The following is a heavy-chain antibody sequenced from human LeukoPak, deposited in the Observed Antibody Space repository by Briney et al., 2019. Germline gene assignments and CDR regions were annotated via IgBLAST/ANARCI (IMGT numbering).Heavy chain of an antibody. J-gene: IGHJ6*02. CDR3: ARLKWDYGANLNYYGLDV. Sequence: PSETLSLTCTVSGGSISSSNYYWGWIRQPPGKGLEWIGSIYYSGSTYYNPSLKSRVTISVDTSKNQFSLKLSSVTAADTAVYYCARLKWDYGANLNYYGLDVWGQGTTVTVSS. D-gene: IGHD4-23*01. CDR1: GGSISSSNYY. V-gene: IGHV4-39*01. CDR2: IYYSGST.